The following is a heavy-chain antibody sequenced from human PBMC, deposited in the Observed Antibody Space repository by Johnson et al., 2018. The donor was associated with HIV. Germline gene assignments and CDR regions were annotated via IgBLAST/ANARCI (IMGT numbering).Heavy chain of an antibody. D-gene: IGHD7-27*01. CDR1: GFSFSSYW. CDR2: IKQEGSEK. J-gene: IGHJ3*02. CDR3: ARDQTGVTTI. Sequence: VESGGDLVQPGGSLRLSCVGSGFSFSSYWMSWVSQAPGKGPEWVANIKQEGSEKYYVDSVRGRFTISRDNSQNTLYLQMNSLRAEDTAVYYCARDQTGVTTIWGQGTMVTVSS. V-gene: IGHV3-7*01.